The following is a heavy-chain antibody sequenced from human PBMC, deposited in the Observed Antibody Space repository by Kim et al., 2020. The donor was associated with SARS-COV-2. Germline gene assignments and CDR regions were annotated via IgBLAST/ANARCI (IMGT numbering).Heavy chain of an antibody. CDR1: GYNFPDYW. D-gene: IGHD3-16*02. CDR2: MHPGDSDI. J-gene: IGHJ4*02. V-gene: IGHV5-51*01. Sequence: GESLKISCEASGYNFPDYWIGWVRQMPGKGLKWLGIMHPGDSDIRYSPAFQGQVTISADKSRNTVYLQWGSLKASDTANYYCTRRFKTPGIIDVGYRDWGQGTLVTVSS. CDR3: TRRFKTPGIIDVGYRD.